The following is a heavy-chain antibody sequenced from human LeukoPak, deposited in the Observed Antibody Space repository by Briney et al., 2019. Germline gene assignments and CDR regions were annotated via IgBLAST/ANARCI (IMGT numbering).Heavy chain of an antibody. CDR3: ARGLYFSSTSCYLRPGY. CDR1: GFTFISYA. J-gene: IGHJ4*02. CDR2: ISYDGSNK. D-gene: IGHD2-2*01. Sequence: GGTLRLSCAAPGFTFISYAMHWVRQAPGKGLEWVAVISYDGSNKYYADSVKGRFTISRDNSKNTLYLQMNSLRAEETAVYYCARGLYFSSTSCYLRPGYWGQGTLVTVSS. V-gene: IGHV3-30*04.